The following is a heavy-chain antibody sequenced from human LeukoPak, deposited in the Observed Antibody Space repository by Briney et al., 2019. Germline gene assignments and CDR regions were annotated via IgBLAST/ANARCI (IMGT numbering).Heavy chain of an antibody. D-gene: IGHD2-2*01. CDR1: GGSISSYY. Sequence: PSETLSLTCTFYGGSISSYYWSWIRQPAGKGLEWIGRIYTSGSTNYNPSLKSRVTMSVDTSKNQFSLKLSSVTAADTAVYYCAGGVVPAATYYYYYYMDVWGKGTTVTASS. CDR2: IYTSGST. J-gene: IGHJ6*03. V-gene: IGHV4-4*07. CDR3: AGGVVPAATYYYYYYMDV.